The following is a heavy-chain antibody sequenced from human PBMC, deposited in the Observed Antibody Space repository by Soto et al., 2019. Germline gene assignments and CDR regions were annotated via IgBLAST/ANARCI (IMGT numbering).Heavy chain of an antibody. J-gene: IGHJ6*03. Sequence: ASVKVSCKASGYTFTSYAMHWVRQAPGQRHEWMGRINAGNGKTKYSQKFQGRVTITRDTSASTAYMELSSLRSEDTALYYCARAYYDFWSPHYYYYMDVWGKGTTVTVSS. V-gene: IGHV1-3*01. D-gene: IGHD3-3*01. CDR1: GYTFTSYA. CDR2: INAGNGKT. CDR3: ARAYYDFWSPHYYYYMDV.